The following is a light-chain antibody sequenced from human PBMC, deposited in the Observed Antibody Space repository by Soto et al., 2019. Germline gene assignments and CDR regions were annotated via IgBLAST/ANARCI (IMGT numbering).Light chain of an antibody. J-gene: IGKJ4*01. Sequence: DMEMTQSPSSLSASVGDRVTITCRASQSISNYLNWYQHKPGKVPKLLIYAASSLPSGVPTRFSGSGSGTDFTLTINSLQPEDFATYYCQQSYGTPLTFGGGTKIEIK. CDR1: QSISNY. V-gene: IGKV1-39*01. CDR3: QQSYGTPLT. CDR2: AAS.